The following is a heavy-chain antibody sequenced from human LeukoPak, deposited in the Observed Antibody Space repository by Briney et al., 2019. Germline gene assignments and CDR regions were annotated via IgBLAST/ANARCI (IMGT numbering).Heavy chain of an antibody. V-gene: IGHV4-31*03. Sequence: SETLSLTCSVSGGSISSGGYCWTWIRQHPGKGLEWIGYIYYSGSTYYNPSLKSRVTISVDTSKNQFSLRLSSVTAADTAVYYCALGYCGGGSCYAREYFQHWGQGTLVTVSS. D-gene: IGHD2-15*01. CDR2: IYYSGST. J-gene: IGHJ1*01. CDR3: ALGYCGGGSCYAREYFQH. CDR1: GGSISSGGYC.